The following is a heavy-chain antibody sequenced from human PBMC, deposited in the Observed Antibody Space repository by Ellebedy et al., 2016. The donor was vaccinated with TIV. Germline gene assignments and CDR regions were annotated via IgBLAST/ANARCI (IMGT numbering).Heavy chain of an antibody. V-gene: IGHV3-30*18. CDR2: ISDKGRNQ. CDR1: GFTFSDYG. J-gene: IGHJ2*01. Sequence: PGGSLTLSCAVSGFTFSDYGMHWVRRTPGKGLEWIGVISDKGRNQYYRDSVKGRFTISRDNSKNTMFLQMDSPGAEDTAVYYCAKEPKEHAGPWFFELWGRGTLVTVSS. CDR3: AKEPKEHAGPWFFEL. D-gene: IGHD1/OR15-1a*01.